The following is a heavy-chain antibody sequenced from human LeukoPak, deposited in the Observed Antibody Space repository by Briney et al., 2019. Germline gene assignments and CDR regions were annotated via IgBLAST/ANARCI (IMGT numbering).Heavy chain of an antibody. D-gene: IGHD2-21*02. CDR1: VYTFTSYD. CDR2: MNPNSGNT. Sequence: GASVKVSCKASVYTFTSYDITWVRQATGQGLEWMGWMNPNSGNTGYAQKFQGRVTITRNTSISTAYMKLSSLRSEDTAVYYCARGLAYGGGDCYSAGYMDVWGKGTTVTVSS. CDR3: ARGLAYGGGDCYSAGYMDV. V-gene: IGHV1-8*03. J-gene: IGHJ6*03.